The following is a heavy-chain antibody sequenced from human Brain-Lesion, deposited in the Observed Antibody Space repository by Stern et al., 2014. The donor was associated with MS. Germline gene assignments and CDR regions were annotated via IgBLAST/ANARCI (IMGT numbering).Heavy chain of an antibody. Sequence: EVQLVESGGDLVQPGGSLRLSCVASGFTFSDYWLTWVRQAPGKGLHWVANINQDGSDKNYVDSVKGRFTISRDNAKNALYLQMNSLRVDDTAVYYCARIDRGNYDFWSGYYDYWFDPWGQGTLVTVSS. CDR2: INQDGSDK. J-gene: IGHJ5*02. CDR1: GFTFSDYW. CDR3: ARIDRGNYDFWSGYYDYWFDP. D-gene: IGHD3-3*01. V-gene: IGHV3-7*01.